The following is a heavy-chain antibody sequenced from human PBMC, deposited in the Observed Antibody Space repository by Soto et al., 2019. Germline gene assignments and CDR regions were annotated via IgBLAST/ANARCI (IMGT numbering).Heavy chain of an antibody. CDR2: MYYAGPT. J-gene: IGHJ4*02. V-gene: IGHV4-59*01. D-gene: IGHD1-26*01. CDR3: ARGSGHGLNFAY. Sequence: QVQLQESGPGLVRPSETLSLTCSVSGGSISDNYWSWIRQPPGEGLEWIGYMYMYYAGPTKYNPSLKSRVTISGDTSKNQVSLRLTSVTAADTAVYYWARGSGHGLNFAYWGQGTLVTVAS. CDR1: GGSISDNY.